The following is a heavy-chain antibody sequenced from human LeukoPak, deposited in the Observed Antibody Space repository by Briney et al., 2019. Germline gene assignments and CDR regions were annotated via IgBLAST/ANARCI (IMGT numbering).Heavy chain of an antibody. V-gene: IGHV3-9*01. CDR1: GFTFGDYA. D-gene: IGHD3-10*01. Sequence: GRSLRLSCAASGFTFGDYAMHWVRQIPGKGLEWISGISWNSGSIGYADSVRGRFTISRDNAKNSLYLQMNSLRAEDTALYYCAALSGSYQRSFDYWGQGILVTVSS. J-gene: IGHJ4*02. CDR3: AALSGSYQRSFDY. CDR2: ISWNSGSI.